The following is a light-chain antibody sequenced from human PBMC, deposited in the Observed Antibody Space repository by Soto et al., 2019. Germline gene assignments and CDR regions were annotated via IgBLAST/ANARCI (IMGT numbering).Light chain of an antibody. Sequence: QAVVTQPPSASGTPGQTVTISCSGSTSNIGSNTVKWYQQLPGTAPRLLFYNDHQRPSGVPDRFSGPKSGTSASLVISGLQSEDEADYYCSALDDNLNGYVFGTGTKLTVL. CDR3: SALDDNLNGYV. J-gene: IGLJ1*01. V-gene: IGLV1-44*01. CDR2: NDH. CDR1: TSNIGSNT.